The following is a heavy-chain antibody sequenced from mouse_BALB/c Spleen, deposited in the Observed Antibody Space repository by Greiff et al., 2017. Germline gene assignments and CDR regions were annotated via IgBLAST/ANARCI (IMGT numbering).Heavy chain of an antibody. CDR1: GFTFSSFG. Sequence: EVNLVESGGGLVQPGGSRKLSCAASGFTFSSFGMHWVRQAPEKGLEWVAYISSGSSTIYYADTVKGRFTISRDNPKNTLFLQMTSLRSEDTAMYYCARERDYDYDEFAYWGQGTLVTVSA. CDR3: ARERDYDYDEFAY. D-gene: IGHD2-4*01. J-gene: IGHJ3*01. V-gene: IGHV5-17*02. CDR2: ISSGSSTI.